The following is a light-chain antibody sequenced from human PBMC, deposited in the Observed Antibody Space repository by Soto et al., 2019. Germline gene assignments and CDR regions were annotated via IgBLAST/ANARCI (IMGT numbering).Light chain of an antibody. CDR1: ETVATN. CDR2: GAS. CDR3: QQYNSDSHT. J-gene: IGKJ1*01. V-gene: IGKV3-15*01. Sequence: VMTQSPATLSVSPWERATLSCWASETVATNLAWYQQKPGQAPRLLIHGASSRVTGFPARFSGSGSGTEFTLIISSLQPVDFATYYCQQYNSDSHTFGQGTKVDIK.